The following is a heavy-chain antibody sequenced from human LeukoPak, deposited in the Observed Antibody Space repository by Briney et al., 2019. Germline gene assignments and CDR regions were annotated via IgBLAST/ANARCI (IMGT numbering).Heavy chain of an antibody. CDR1: GGSISNYY. CDR2: IYYTGST. CDR3: ARGPVWISH. D-gene: IGHD2-2*03. V-gene: IGHV4-59*01. Sequence: KTSETLSLTCTVSGGSISNYYWNWIRQAPGKGLEWIGYIYYTGSTNKNPSLKSRVTMSVDTSKNQFSLNPKSVTPEDTAVYYCARGPVWISHWGQGTLVTVSS. J-gene: IGHJ4*02.